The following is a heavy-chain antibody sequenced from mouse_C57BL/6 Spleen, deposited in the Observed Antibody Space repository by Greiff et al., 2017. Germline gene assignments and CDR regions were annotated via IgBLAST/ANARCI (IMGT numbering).Heavy chain of an antibody. CDR3: ARRDYYGSSPSWYFYV. CDR1: GYTFTDYN. V-gene: IGHV1-18*01. J-gene: IGHJ1*03. Sequence: VQLQQSGPELVKPGASVKIPCKASGYTFTDYNMDWVKQSHGKSLEWIGDINPNNGGTIYNQKFKGKATLTVDKSSSTAYMELRSLTSEDTAVYYCARRDYYGSSPSWYFYVWGTGTTVTVSS. CDR2: INPNNGGT. D-gene: IGHD1-1*01.